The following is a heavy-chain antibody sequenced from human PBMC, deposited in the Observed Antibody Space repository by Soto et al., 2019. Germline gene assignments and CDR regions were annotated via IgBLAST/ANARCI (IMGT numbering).Heavy chain of an antibody. CDR2: ISGSGGST. CDR3: AKDEVIANYYGMDV. V-gene: IGHV3-23*01. D-gene: IGHD3-16*02. Sequence: GGSLRLSCAASGFAFSSYAMSWVRQAPGKGLEWVSAISGSGGSTYYADSVKGRFTISRDNSKNTLYLQMNSLRAEDTAVYYCAKDEVIANYYGMDVWGQGTTVTVSS. J-gene: IGHJ6*02. CDR1: GFAFSSYA.